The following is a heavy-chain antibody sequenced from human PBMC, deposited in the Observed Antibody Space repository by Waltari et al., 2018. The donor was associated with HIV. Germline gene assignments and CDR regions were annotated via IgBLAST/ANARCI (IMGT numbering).Heavy chain of an antibody. V-gene: IGHV3-9*01. CDR3: VKDGASTIFGVLNGMDV. Sequence: EVQLVESGGGSVQPGRSLRLSCTASGITFDDDAMHCVRQPPGKGLEWVSGISWNSGDIAYADSVKGRFTISRDNTKNSLFLQMNSVRVEDTALYYCVKDGASTIFGVLNGMDVWGQGTTVTVSS. J-gene: IGHJ6*02. CDR1: GITFDDDA. CDR2: ISWNSGDI. D-gene: IGHD3-3*01.